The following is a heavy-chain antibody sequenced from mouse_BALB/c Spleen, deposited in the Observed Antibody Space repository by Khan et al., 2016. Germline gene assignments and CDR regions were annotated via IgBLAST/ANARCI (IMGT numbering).Heavy chain of an antibody. CDR2: IYYSGST. Sequence: EVQLQESGPDLVKPFQSLSLTCTVTGYSITSHYSWHWIRHFPGNKLEWMGYIYYSGSTNYNPSLKSRISITRDTSKNRFFLQLNSVTTEDTATDYCATSSSGYWYYFDYWGQGTTLTVSS. V-gene: IGHV3-1*02. D-gene: IGHD3-1*01. J-gene: IGHJ2*01. CDR3: ATSSSGYWYYFDY. CDR1: GYSITSHYS.